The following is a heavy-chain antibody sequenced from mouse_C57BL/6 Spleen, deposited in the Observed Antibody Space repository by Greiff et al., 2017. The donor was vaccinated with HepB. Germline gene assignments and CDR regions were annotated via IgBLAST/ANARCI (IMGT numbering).Heavy chain of an antibody. CDR1: GFTFSDYY. J-gene: IGHJ4*01. D-gene: IGHD1-1*01. Sequence: EVKLVESEGGLVQPGSSMKLSCTASGFTFSDYYMAWVRQVPEKGLEWVANINYDGSSTYYLDSLKSRFIISRDNAKNILYLQMSSLKSEDTATYYCARSDYGSSYYAMDYWGQGTSVTVSS. CDR3: ARSDYGSSYYAMDY. CDR2: INYDGSST. V-gene: IGHV5-16*01.